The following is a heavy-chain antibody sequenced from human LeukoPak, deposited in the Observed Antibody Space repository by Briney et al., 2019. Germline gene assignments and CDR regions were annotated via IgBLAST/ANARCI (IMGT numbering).Heavy chain of an antibody. V-gene: IGHV1-69*04. CDR2: IIPILGIA. D-gene: IGHD3-16*01. J-gene: IGHJ3*02. CDR3: ARGGRERGSYAYGAFDI. CDR1: RGTFSSYA. Sequence: ASVKVSCKASRGTFSSYAISWVRQAPGQGLEWMGRIIPILGIANYAQKFQGRVTITADKSTSTAYMELSSLRSEDTAVYYCARGGRERGSYAYGAFDIWGQGTMVTVSS.